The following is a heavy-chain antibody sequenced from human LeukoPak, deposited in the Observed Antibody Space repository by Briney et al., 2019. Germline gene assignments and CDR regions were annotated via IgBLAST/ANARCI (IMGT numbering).Heavy chain of an antibody. CDR2: IYYSGST. CDR1: GGSISSYY. V-gene: IGHV4-59*01. D-gene: IGHD6-13*01. CDR3: ARDVGGIAAAAHFDY. J-gene: IGHJ4*02. Sequence: PSETLSLTCTVSGGSISSYYWSWIRQSPGKGLEWIGYIYYSGSTNYNPSLKSRVTISVDTSKNQFSLKLSSVTAADTAVYYCARDVGGIAAAAHFDYWGQGTLVTVSS.